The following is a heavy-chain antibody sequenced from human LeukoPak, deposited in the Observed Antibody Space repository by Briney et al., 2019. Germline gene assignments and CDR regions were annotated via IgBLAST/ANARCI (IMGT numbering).Heavy chain of an antibody. CDR1: GGTFSSYA. CDR3: ARLAGTTFELKTIDY. J-gene: IGHJ4*02. Sequence: GSSVKVSCKASGGTFSSYAISWVRQAPGQGLEWMGGIIPIFGTANYAQKFQGRVTITTDESTGTAYMELSSLRSEDTAVYYCARLAGTTFELKTIDYWGQGTLVTVSS. V-gene: IGHV1-69*05. CDR2: IIPIFGTA. D-gene: IGHD1-7*01.